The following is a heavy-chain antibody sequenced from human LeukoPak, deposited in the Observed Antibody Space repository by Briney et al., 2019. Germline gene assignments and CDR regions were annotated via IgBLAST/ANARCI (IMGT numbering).Heavy chain of an antibody. D-gene: IGHD5-12*01. V-gene: IGHV4-4*07. CDR1: GGSISSYY. CDR3: GRLYSYYMDV. J-gene: IGHJ6*03. Sequence: SETLSLTCTVSGGSISSYYWSWIRQPAGQGLEWVGHIYTSGSTNHNPSLKSRVTMSVDTSKNQFSLKLSSVTAADTAVYYCGRLYSYYMDVWGKGTTVTVSS. CDR2: IYTSGST.